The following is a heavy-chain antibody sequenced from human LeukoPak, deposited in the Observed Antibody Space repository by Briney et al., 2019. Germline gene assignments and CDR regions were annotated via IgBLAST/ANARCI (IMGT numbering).Heavy chain of an antibody. CDR2: INPNSGGT. Sequence: VASVKVSCKASGYTFTGYYMHWVRQAPGQGLEWMGWINPNSGGTNYAQKFQGRVTMTRDTSISTAYMELSRLRSDDTAVYYCARDRCSGGSCLDAEYFQHWGQGTLVTVSS. J-gene: IGHJ1*01. V-gene: IGHV1-2*02. CDR3: ARDRCSGGSCLDAEYFQH. D-gene: IGHD2-15*01. CDR1: GYTFTGYY.